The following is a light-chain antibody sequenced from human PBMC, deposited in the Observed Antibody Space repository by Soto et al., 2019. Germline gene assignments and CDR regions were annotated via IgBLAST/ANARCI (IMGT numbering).Light chain of an antibody. Sequence: EIVLTQSPATLSLSPGERATLSCRASQSVSNYLAWYQQKPGQAPRLLIYDASNRATGIPARFSGSGSGTDFTLTISSLGPEDFAVYYCQQGSYWPPLYTFGQGTKLEIK. V-gene: IGKV3-11*01. J-gene: IGKJ2*01. CDR1: QSVSNY. CDR2: DAS. CDR3: QQGSYWPPLYT.